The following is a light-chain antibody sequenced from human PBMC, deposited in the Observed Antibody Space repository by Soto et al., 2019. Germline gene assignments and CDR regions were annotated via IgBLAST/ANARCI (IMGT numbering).Light chain of an antibody. CDR3: TSFSSSTSLYV. CDR1: TRDIAGYNY. CDR2: QVT. Sequence: QSVLAQPASVSGSLVRRTPISGTGTTRDIAGYNYISWYQQLPGKAPKLMIYQVTMRPSGISNRFSGSKSGNTASLTISGLQAEDEADYYCTSFSSSTSLYVFGTGTKVTVL. J-gene: IGLJ1*01. V-gene: IGLV2-14*01.